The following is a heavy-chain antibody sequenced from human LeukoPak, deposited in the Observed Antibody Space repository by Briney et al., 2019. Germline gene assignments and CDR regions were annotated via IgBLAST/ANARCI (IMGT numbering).Heavy chain of an antibody. J-gene: IGHJ4*02. CDR1: GYTFTSYY. Sequence: VASVKVSCKASGYTFTSYYMHWARQAPGQGLEWMGIINPSGGSTSYAQKFQGRVTMTRDMSTSTVYMELSSLRSEDTAVYYCARDALPRVYSSSWYDYWGQGTLVTVSS. D-gene: IGHD6-13*01. CDR3: ARDALPRVYSSSWYDY. V-gene: IGHV1-46*01. CDR2: INPSGGST.